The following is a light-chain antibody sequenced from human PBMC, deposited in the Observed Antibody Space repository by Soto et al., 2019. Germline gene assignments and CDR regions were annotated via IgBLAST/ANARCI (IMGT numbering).Light chain of an antibody. V-gene: IGKV1-13*02. CDR2: HAS. CDR3: QQFNSDPVT. Sequence: AIQLTQYPSSLSASVGDSVTITCRASQGISSALAWYQQKPGRGPKFLIFHASTLGSGVPSRFSGSGSGTGFTLTISSLQPEDSATYYCQQFNSDPVTFGGGTQVEI. CDR1: QGISSA. J-gene: IGKJ4*01.